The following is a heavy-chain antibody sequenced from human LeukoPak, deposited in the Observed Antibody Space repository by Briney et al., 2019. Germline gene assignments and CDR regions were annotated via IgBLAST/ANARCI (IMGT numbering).Heavy chain of an antibody. J-gene: IGHJ5*02. V-gene: IGHV4-59*01. D-gene: IGHD3-10*01. CDR3: ARGFDWFDP. CDR1: GGSISSYY. CDR2: IYYSGST. Sequence: KPSETLSLTCTVSGGSISSYYWSWIRQPPGQGLEWIGYIYYSGSTNYNPSLKSRVTISVDASKNQFSLKLSSVTAADTAVYYCARGFDWFDPWGQGTLVTVSS.